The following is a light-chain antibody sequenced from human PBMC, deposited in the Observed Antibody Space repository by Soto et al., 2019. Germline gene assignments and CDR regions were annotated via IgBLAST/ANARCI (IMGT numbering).Light chain of an antibody. CDR2: DAA. CDR1: QSVGTS. Sequence: DIVLTQSPATLSLSPGDRATLSCRASQSVGTSLAWYKQQPGQAPRLLIHDAAYRASGIPERFRGSGSGTAFSLSISSLEPDDFAVYYCQRRSSWPRSFGRGTKVEV. V-gene: IGKV3-11*01. CDR3: QRRSSWPRS. J-gene: IGKJ1*01.